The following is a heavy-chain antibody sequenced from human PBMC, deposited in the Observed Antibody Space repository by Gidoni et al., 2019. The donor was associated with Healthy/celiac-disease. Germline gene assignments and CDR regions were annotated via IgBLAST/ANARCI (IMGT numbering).Heavy chain of an antibody. J-gene: IGHJ4*02. CDR3: ASGFEYSSSLAFPR. V-gene: IGHV1-69*01. D-gene: IGHD6-6*01. CDR2: IIPIFGTA. Sequence: QVQLLQSGAEVKTPGSSVKVSCKASGGTFSSYAISWVRQATGQGLELLGAIIPIFGTANYAQKFQGRVTITADESTSTAYMGLSSLRSEDTAVYYCASGFEYSSSLAFPRWGQGTLVTVSS. CDR1: GGTFSSYA.